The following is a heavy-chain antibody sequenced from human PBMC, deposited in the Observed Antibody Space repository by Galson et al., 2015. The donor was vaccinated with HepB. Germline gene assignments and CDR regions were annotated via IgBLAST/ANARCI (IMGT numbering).Heavy chain of an antibody. V-gene: IGHV4-34*01. CDR3: ARTSIAAAGTSWFDP. Sequence: ETLSLTCAVYGGSFSGYYWSWIRQPPGKGLEWIGEINHSGSTNYSPSLKSRVTISVDTSKNQFSLKLSSVTAADTAVYYCARTSIAAAGTSWFDPWGQGTLVTVSS. J-gene: IGHJ5*02. D-gene: IGHD6-13*01. CDR1: GGSFSGYY. CDR2: INHSGST.